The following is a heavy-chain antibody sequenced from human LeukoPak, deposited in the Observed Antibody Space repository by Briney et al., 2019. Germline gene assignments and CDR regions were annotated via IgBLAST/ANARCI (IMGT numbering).Heavy chain of an antibody. V-gene: IGHV1-69*13. D-gene: IGHD6-13*01. CDR3: AGSIAAAGKGEYDY. Sequence: GASVKVSCQASGYTFTSYDINWVRQAPGQGLEWMGGIIPIFGTANYAQKFQGRVTITADESTSTAYMELSSLRSEDTAVYYCAGSIAAAGKGEYDYWGQGTLVTVSS. CDR1: GYTFTSYD. J-gene: IGHJ4*02. CDR2: IIPIFGTA.